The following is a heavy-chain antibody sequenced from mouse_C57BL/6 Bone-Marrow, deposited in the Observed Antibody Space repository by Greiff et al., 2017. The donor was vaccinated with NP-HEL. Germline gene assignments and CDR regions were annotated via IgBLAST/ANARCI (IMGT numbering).Heavy chain of an antibody. D-gene: IGHD1-1*01. V-gene: IGHV1-7*01. Sequence: VKLMESGAELAKPGASVKLSCKASGYTFTSYWMHWVKQRPGQGLEWIGYINPSSGYTKYNQKFKDKATLTADKSSSTAYMQLSSLTYEDSAVYYCARYYYGSSSWFAYWGQGTLVTVSA. CDR3: ARYYYGSSSWFAY. J-gene: IGHJ3*01. CDR1: GYTFTSYW. CDR2: INPSSGYT.